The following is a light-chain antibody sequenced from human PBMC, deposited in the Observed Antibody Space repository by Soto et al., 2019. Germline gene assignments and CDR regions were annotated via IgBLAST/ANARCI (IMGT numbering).Light chain of an antibody. Sequence: EIVMTQSPVTLSVSPGERAILSVRASSELSSRLAWYQQKPGQAPRLLIFDASTRATGVPSRFCCSGSWTDFTLTISGLQSADFAVYFCQHYTNWPHTFGGGTKVEI. CDR2: DAS. CDR1: ELSSR. CDR3: QHYTNWPHT. J-gene: IGKJ4*02. V-gene: IGKV3-15*01.